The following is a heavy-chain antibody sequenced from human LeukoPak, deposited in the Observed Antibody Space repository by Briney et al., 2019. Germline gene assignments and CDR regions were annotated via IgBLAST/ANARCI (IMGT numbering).Heavy chain of an antibody. Sequence: ASVKVSCKASGYTFTSYGISWVRQAPGQGLEWMGWISAYNGNTNYAQKLQGRVTITTDTSTSTAYMELSSLRSEDTAVYYCARGNPSFYDFWSGYQAYYGMDVWGQGTTVTVSS. CDR3: ARGNPSFYDFWSGYQAYYGMDV. CDR2: ISAYNGNT. J-gene: IGHJ6*02. D-gene: IGHD3-3*01. CDR1: GYTFTSYG. V-gene: IGHV1-18*01.